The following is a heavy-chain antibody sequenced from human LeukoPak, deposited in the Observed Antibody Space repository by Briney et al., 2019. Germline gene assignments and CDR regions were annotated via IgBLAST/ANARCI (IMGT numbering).Heavy chain of an antibody. CDR3: ARLVAGTGEYNFDY. CDR2: IYYSGST. CDR1: GGSISNYY. V-gene: IGHV4-59*08. D-gene: IGHD6-19*01. Sequence: SETLSLTCAVSGGSISNYYWSWIRQPPGQALEWVGYIYYSGSTNYNPSLKSRVTISVDTSKNQFSLKLSSVTAADTAVYYCARLVAGTGEYNFDYWGQGTLVTVSS. J-gene: IGHJ4*02.